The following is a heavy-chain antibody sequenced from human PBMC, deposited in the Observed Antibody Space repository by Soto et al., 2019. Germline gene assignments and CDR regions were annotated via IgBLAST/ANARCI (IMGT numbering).Heavy chain of an antibody. CDR2: ISYDGSDK. Sequence: QVQLVESGGGVVQPGRSLRLSCAASGFTFSSYAMHWVRQAPGKGLEWVAVISYDGSDKYYADSVKGRFTISRDNSXNTLNLQMNSLRADDTAVYYCAKALGELSPESYDYWGQGTLITVSS. J-gene: IGHJ4*02. V-gene: IGHV3-30*18. CDR1: GFTFSSYA. CDR3: AKALGELSPESYDY. D-gene: IGHD3-16*02.